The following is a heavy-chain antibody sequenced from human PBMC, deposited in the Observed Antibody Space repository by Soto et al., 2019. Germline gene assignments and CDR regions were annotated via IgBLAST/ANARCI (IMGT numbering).Heavy chain of an antibody. CDR2: ISGSGGST. CDR1: GFTFSSYA. CDR3: AKDHPSSYYGDYVIHYFDY. J-gene: IGHJ4*02. Sequence: PGGSLRLSCAASGFTFSSYAMSWVRQAPGKGLEWVSAISGSGGSTYYADSVKGRFTISRDNSKNTLYLQMNSLRAEDTAVYYCAKDHPSSYYGDYVIHYFDYWGQGTLVTVPQ. D-gene: IGHD4-17*01. V-gene: IGHV3-23*01.